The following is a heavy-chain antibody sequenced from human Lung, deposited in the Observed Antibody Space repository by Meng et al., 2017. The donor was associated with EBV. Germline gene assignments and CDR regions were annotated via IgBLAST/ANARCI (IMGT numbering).Heavy chain of an antibody. D-gene: IGHD3-10*01. CDR3: ARDRGYYFDY. CDR1: GLSFNNAW. V-gene: IGHV3-15*07. CDR2: IKSQGDDEAT. Sequence: GGAGAGLVKPGGSQGFCWAACGLSFNNAWMNWVRQAPGKGLEWVGRIKSQGDDEATDYAAPVRGRFTISRDDSKNTLYLQMNSLRAEDTAVYYCARDRGYYFDYWGQGTLVTVSS. J-gene: IGHJ4*02.